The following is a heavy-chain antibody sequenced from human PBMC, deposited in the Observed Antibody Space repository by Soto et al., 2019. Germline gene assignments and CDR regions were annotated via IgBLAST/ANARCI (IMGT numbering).Heavy chain of an antibody. Sequence: LETLSLTCAVYGGSFSGYYWSWIRQPPGKGLEWIGEINHSGSTNYNPSLKSRVTISVDTSKNQFSLKLSSVTAADTAVYYCARRWSRGSGSYWWYNWFDPWGQGTLVTVSS. V-gene: IGHV4-34*01. CDR3: ARRWSRGSGSYWWYNWFDP. D-gene: IGHD3-10*01. CDR2: INHSGST. J-gene: IGHJ5*02. CDR1: GGSFSGYY.